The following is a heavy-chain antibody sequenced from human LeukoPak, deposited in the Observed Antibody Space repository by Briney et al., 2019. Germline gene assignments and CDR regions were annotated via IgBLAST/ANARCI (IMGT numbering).Heavy chain of an antibody. J-gene: IGHJ4*02. D-gene: IGHD3-16*01. CDR1: GFTFSNYH. CDR3: VGYAWHLPDY. CDR2: IETDGRTT. Sequence: VLPGGSLRLSCEVSGFTFSNYHMYWVRQSPGKGLVWVSRIETDGRTTAYADSVKGRFTISRGNAKNTLYLQMNSLRADDTALYYCVGYAWHLPDYWGQGTLVTVSS. V-gene: IGHV3-74*01.